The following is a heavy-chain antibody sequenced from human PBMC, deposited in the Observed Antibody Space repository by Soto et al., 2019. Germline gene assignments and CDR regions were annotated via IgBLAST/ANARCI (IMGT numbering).Heavy chain of an antibody. CDR2: INHSGST. D-gene: IGHD2-2*01. CDR3: ARLRGLGYCSSTSCHLPIRYYYYMDV. CDR1: GGSFSGYY. V-gene: IGHV4-34*01. Sequence: SETLSLTCAVYGGSFSGYYWSWIRQPPGKGLEWIGEINHSGSTNYNPSLKSRVTISVDTSKNQFSLKLSSVTAADTAVYYCARLRGLGYCSSTSCHLPIRYYYYMDVWGKGTTVTVSS. J-gene: IGHJ6*03.